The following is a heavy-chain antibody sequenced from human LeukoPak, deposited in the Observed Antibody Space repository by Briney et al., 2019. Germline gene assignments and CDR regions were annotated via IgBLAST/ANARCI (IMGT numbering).Heavy chain of an antibody. Sequence: PSETLSLTCTVSGGSISSDYWSWVRQPDGRGLEWIGRIYTSGSTNYNPSLKSRVSMSVDTSTNQFSLKLSSVTAADTAVYCCARDSLVHPNRWFDPWGQGTLVIVSS. CDR1: GGSISSDY. V-gene: IGHV4-4*07. CDR3: ARDSLVHPNRWFDP. CDR2: IYTSGST. J-gene: IGHJ5*02. D-gene: IGHD6-13*01.